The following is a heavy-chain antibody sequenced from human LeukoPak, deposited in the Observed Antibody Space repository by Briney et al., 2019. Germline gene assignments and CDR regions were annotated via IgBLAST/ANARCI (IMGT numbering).Heavy chain of an antibody. Sequence: SETLSLTCTVSGGSISSGGYYRSWIRQHPGKGLEWIGYIYYSGSTYYNPSLKSRVTISVDTSKNQFSLKLSSVTAADTAVYYCARTKGGIDYYGSGPWEFDPWGQGTLVTVSS. CDR2: IYYSGST. V-gene: IGHV4-31*03. CDR3: ARTKGGIDYYGSGPWEFDP. J-gene: IGHJ5*02. D-gene: IGHD3-10*01. CDR1: GGSISSGGYY.